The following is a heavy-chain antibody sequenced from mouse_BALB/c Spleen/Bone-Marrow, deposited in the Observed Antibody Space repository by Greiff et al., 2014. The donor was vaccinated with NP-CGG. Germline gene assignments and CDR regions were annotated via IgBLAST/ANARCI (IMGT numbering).Heavy chain of an antibody. CDR1: GYTFSNYY. V-gene: IGHV1S81*02. Sequence: VQLQQSGAELVKPGASVKLSCKAPGYTFSNYYMYWVKQRPGQGLEWIGESNPSNGGSNFNEKFKSKATLTVDKSSSTAYMQLSSLTSEDSAVYYCTRSNYGYWYFDVWGAGTTVTVSS. D-gene: IGHD1-1*01. J-gene: IGHJ1*01. CDR3: TRSNYGYWYFDV. CDR2: SNPSNGGS.